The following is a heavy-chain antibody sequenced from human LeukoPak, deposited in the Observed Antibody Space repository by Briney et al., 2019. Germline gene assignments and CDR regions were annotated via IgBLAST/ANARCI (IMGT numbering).Heavy chain of an antibody. Sequence: GGSLRLSCAASGFTFSIHGMHWVRQAPGKGLEWVSYITSSGSAIYYADSVKGRFTISRDNAKNSLYLQMNSLRAEDTAVYYCASSGSYFDYWGQGTLVTVSS. D-gene: IGHD1-26*01. CDR1: GFTFSIHG. V-gene: IGHV3-48*04. J-gene: IGHJ4*02. CDR3: ASSGSYFDY. CDR2: ITSSGSAI.